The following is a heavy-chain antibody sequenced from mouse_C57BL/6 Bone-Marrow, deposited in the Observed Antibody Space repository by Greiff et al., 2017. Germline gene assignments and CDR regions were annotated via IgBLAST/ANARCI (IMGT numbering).Heavy chain of an antibody. CDR1: GFTFTDYY. Sequence: EVQLVESGGGLVQPGGSLSLSCAASGFTFTDYYMSWVRQPPGKALEWLGFIRNKANGYTTEYSASVKGRFTISRDNSQSILYLQMNALRAEDSANYYLARYIRWARGDYAMDYWGQGTSVTVSS. CDR3: ARYIRWARGDYAMDY. J-gene: IGHJ4*01. V-gene: IGHV7-3*01. D-gene: IGHD2-3*01. CDR2: IRNKANGYTT.